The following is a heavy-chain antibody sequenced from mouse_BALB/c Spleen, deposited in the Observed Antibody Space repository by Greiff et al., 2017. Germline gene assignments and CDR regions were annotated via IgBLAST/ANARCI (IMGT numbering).Heavy chain of an antibody. J-gene: IGHJ4*01. V-gene: IGHV1S135*01. Sequence: VQLQQSGPELVKPGASVKVSCKASGYAFTSYNMYWVKQSHGKSLEWIGYIDPYNGGTSYNQKFKGKATLTVDKSSSTAYMHLNSLTSEDSAVYYCARELWLRREGYYYAMDYWGEGKSVTVSS. CDR3: ARELWLRREGYYYAMDY. CDR2: IDPYNGGT. CDR1: GYAFTSYN. D-gene: IGHD2-2*01.